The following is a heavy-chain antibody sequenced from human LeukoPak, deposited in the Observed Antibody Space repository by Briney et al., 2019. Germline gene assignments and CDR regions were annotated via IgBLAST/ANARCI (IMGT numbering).Heavy chain of an antibody. D-gene: IGHD6-6*01. CDR3: AREKAALMFDY. Sequence: GGPLRLSCAASGFTFSHYRMSWVRQAPGKGLEGVANIKQDGSEKNYVDSVKGRFTISSDNAKISLYLQMNSLRAEDTAVYYCAREKAALMFDYWGQGTLVTVSS. V-gene: IGHV3-7*01. CDR2: IKQDGSEK. J-gene: IGHJ4*02. CDR1: GFTFSHYR.